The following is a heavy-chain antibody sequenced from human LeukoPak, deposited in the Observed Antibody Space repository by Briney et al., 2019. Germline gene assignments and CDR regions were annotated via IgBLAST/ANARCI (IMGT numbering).Heavy chain of an antibody. D-gene: IGHD2-2*01. CDR1: GFIFSSYW. J-gene: IGHJ4*02. V-gene: IGHV3-74*01. CDR2: INSDGSST. CDR3: ARRVVVPAAPYYFDY. Sequence: PGGSLRLSCAASGFIFSSYWMHWVHHAPGKGLVWVSRINSDGSSTSYPDSVKGRFTISRDNAKNTLYLQMNSLRAEDTAVYYCARRVVVPAAPYYFDYWGQGTLVTVSS.